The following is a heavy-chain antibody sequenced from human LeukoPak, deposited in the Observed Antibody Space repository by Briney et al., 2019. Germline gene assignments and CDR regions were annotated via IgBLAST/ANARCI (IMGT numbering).Heavy chain of an antibody. Sequence: GGSLRLSCAASGFTFSSYAMPWVRQAPGKGLEWVAVISYDGSNTYYADSVKGRFTISRDNSKNTLYLQMNSLRAEDTAVYYCAKGSSSYYFAFDIWGQGTMVTVSS. CDR1: GFTFSSYA. V-gene: IGHV3-30*07. CDR3: AKGSSSYYFAFDI. D-gene: IGHD6-13*01. J-gene: IGHJ3*02. CDR2: ISYDGSNT.